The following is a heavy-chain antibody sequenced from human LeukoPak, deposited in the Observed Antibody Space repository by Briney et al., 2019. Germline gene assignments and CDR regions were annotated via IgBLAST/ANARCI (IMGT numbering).Heavy chain of an antibody. J-gene: IGHJ4*02. V-gene: IGHV4-34*01. CDR3: ASTPYCDYWTGYFPFDY. Sequence: SETLSLTCAVYGGSFSGYYWSWIRQPPGKGLEWIGEINHSGSTNYNPSLKSRVTISVDTSKNQFSLELSSVTAADTAVYYCASTPYCDYWTGYFPFDYWGQGILVTVSS. CDR2: INHSGST. D-gene: IGHD3-3*01. CDR1: GGSFSGYY.